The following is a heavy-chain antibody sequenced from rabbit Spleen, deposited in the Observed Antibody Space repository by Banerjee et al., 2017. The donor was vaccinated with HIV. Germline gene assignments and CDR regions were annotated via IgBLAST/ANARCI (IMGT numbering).Heavy chain of an antibody. D-gene: IGHD7-1*01. V-gene: IGHV1S45*01. CDR3: VREAGYAGYGDGNL. Sequence: QELLEESGGDLVHAGAFLILTCTASCFSFISSYRRSWGRPAPGRGLEWIGSIYPVFGNTSDENWVNGRFTISSHNAQNTLYLQLNSLTAADTATYFCVREAGYAGYGDGNLWGQGTLVTVS. J-gene: IGHJ4*01. CDR2: IYPVFGNT. CDR1: CFSFISSYR.